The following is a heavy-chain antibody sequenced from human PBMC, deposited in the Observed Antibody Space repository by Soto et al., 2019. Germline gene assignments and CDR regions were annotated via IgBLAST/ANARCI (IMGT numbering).Heavy chain of an antibody. CDR3: ARAGSGSYSLYYGMDV. J-gene: IGHJ6*02. D-gene: IGHD3-10*01. V-gene: IGHV4-34*01. Sequence: SETLSLTCAVYGESFTRYYWSWIRQPPGKGLEWIGEINHSGSTNYNSSLKSRVTISVDTSKNQFSLKLSSVTAADTAVYYCARAGSGSYSLYYGMDVWGQGTTVPVSS. CDR1: GESFTRYY. CDR2: INHSGST.